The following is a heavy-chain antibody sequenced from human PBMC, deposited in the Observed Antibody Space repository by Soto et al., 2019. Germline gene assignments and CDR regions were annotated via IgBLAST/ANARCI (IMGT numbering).Heavy chain of an antibody. CDR2: IYPGDSDT. CDR1: GYSFTSYW. Sequence: GESLKISCKGSGYSFTSYWIGWVRQMPWKGLEWMGIIYPGDSDTRYSPSFQGQVTISADKSISTAYLQWSSLKASDTAMYYCAMWYGSGSYYTSSAFDYWGQGTLVTVSS. CDR3: AMWYGSGSYYTSSAFDY. V-gene: IGHV5-51*01. D-gene: IGHD3-10*01. J-gene: IGHJ4*02.